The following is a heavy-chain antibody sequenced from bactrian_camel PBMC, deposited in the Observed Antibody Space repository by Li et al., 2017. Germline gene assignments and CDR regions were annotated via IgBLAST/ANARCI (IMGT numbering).Heavy chain of an antibody. CDR3: AADLRFCRDIRSPTY. J-gene: IGHJ4*01. D-gene: IGHD4*01. CDR2: IATGSGNT. Sequence: VQLVESGGGSVQAGGSLSLSCAASGVFYHSSCMAWFRQAPGKERERVARIATGSGNTYYADSVKGRFTIAQDDAKNTLYLQMNSLKPEDTAMYYCAADLRFCRDIRSPTYWGQGTQVTVS. V-gene: IGHV3S1*01. CDR1: GVFYHSSC.